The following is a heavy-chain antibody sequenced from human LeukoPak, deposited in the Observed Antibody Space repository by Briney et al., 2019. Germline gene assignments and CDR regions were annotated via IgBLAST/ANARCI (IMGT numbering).Heavy chain of an antibody. Sequence: GSSVKVSCKASGGTFSSYAISWVRQAPGQGLEWMGRIIPIFGTATYAQKFQGRVTITTDESTSTAYMELSSLRSEDTAVYYCARGQIAVAGSHFDYWGQGTLVTVSS. J-gene: IGHJ4*02. CDR3: ARGQIAVAGSHFDY. CDR1: GGTFSSYA. D-gene: IGHD6-19*01. CDR2: IIPIFGTA. V-gene: IGHV1-69*05.